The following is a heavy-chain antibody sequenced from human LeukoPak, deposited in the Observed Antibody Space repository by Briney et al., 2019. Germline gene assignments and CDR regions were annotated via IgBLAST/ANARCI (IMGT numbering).Heavy chain of an antibody. CDR1: GFTFSSYW. V-gene: IGHV3-23*01. CDR2: ISGSGHNT. J-gene: IGHJ4*02. CDR3: AKWREGTMVYFDY. D-gene: IGHD3-10*01. Sequence: GGSLRLSCAASGFTFSSYWMHWVRQAPGKGLEWVSAISGSGHNTYYADSVKGRFTISRDNSKNTVYLQMNSLRAEDTALYYCAKWREGTMVYFDYWGQGTLVTVSS.